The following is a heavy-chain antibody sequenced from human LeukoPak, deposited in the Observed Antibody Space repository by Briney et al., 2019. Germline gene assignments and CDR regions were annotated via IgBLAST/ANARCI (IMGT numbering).Heavy chain of an antibody. D-gene: IGHD2-21*02. CDR2: IYYSGST. CDR1: GGSISSGDYY. J-gene: IGHJ4*02. V-gene: IGHV4-30-4*01. Sequence: PSETLSLTCTVSGGSISSGDYYGSWIRQPPGKGLEWIGYIYYSGSTYYNPSLKSRVTISVDTSKNQFSLKLSSVTAADTAVYYCARDEIPLAYCGGDCYSGNYWGQGTLVTVSS. CDR3: ARDEIPLAYCGGDCYSGNY.